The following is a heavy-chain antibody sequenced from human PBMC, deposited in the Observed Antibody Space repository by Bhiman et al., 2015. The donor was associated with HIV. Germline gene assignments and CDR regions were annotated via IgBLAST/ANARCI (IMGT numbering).Heavy chain of an antibody. Sequence: EVQLVESGGGLVKPGGSLRLSCAASGFTFSTYNMNWVRQAPGKGLEWVSLISSTSTTIFYADSVKGRFTISRDNAKNSLYLQMNSLRAEDTALYYCAKDAREEIGGQPGDAFDIWGQGTMVTVSS. CDR3: AKDAREEIGGQPGDAFDI. CDR2: ISSTSTTI. D-gene: IGHD1-14*01. J-gene: IGHJ3*02. V-gene: IGHV3-21*04. CDR1: GFTFSTYN.